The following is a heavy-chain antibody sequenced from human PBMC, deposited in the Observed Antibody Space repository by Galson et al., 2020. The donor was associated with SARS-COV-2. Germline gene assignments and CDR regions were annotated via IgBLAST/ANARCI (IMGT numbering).Heavy chain of an antibody. J-gene: IGHJ6*02. V-gene: IGHV3-30*04. CDR1: GFTFSRYA. CDR2: ISYDGRNK. D-gene: IGHD3-22*01. Sequence: LSLTCAASGFTFSRYAVHWVRQAPGKGLAWVAAISYDGRNKHYADSVKGRFTISRDNSKNTLYLQMNSLRPEDTAVYSCARDYYDSSGYSTNGMDVWGQGTTVTVSS. CDR3: ARDYYDSSGYSTNGMDV.